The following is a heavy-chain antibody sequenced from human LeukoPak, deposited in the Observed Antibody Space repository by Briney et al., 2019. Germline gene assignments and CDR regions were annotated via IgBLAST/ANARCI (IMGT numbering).Heavy chain of an antibody. CDR2: ISTDGTST. CDR3: ARASSRVPNLLDY. CDR1: GFTFRSNW. Sequence: GGSLRLSCAASGFTFRSNWMHWVRQGPGKGLVWVSRISTDGTSTGHAESVKGRFTISRDNAKSTVYLQMNSLRAEDTAVYYCARASSRVPNLLDYWGQGTLVSVSS. V-gene: IGHV3-74*01. D-gene: IGHD2-2*01. J-gene: IGHJ4*02.